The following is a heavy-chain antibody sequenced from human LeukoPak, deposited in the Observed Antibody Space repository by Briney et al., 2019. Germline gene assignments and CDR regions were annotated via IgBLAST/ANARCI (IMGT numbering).Heavy chain of an antibody. Sequence: ASVKVSCKASGYTFTGYYIHWVRQAPGQGLDWMGRINPNNGGTNYAQKFQGRVTMTRDMSMGTAYMELSRLRSDDTAVYYCAGEDNSSGYRPFDIWGQGTMVTVPS. CDR1: GYTFTGYY. J-gene: IGHJ3*02. V-gene: IGHV1-2*06. CDR2: INPNNGGT. D-gene: IGHD3-22*01. CDR3: AGEDNSSGYRPFDI.